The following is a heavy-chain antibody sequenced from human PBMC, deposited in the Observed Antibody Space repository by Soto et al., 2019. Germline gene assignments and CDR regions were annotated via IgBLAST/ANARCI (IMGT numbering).Heavy chain of an antibody. CDR3: ARGRGYCRGISSAIAD. Sequence: RLSCAASGFTFSSYSLYWVRQAPGKGLEWVSYITSSSSTIYYADSVKGRFTSSRDNAKNSLYLQMNSLRDEDTAVYYCARGRGYCRGISSAIADWCQGILV. D-gene: IGHD2-15*01. CDR1: GFTFSSYS. V-gene: IGHV3-48*02. J-gene: IGHJ4*02. CDR2: ITSSSSTI.